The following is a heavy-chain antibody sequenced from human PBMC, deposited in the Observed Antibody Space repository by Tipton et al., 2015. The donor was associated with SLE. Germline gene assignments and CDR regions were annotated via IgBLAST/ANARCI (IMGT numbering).Heavy chain of an antibody. J-gene: IGHJ4*02. CDR1: GGSISSSSYY. D-gene: IGHD5-12*01. CDR3: AGRENIVATIGYFDY. Sequence: TLSLTCTVSGGSISSSSYYWSWIRQPPGKGLEWIGEINHSGSTNYNPSPKSRVTISVDTSKNQFSLKLSSVTAADTAVYYCAGRENIVATIGYFDYWGQGTLVTVSS. V-gene: IGHV4-39*07. CDR2: INHSGST.